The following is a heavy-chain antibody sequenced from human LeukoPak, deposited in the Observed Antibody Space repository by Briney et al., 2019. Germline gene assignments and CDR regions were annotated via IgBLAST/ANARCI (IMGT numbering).Heavy chain of an antibody. CDR2: INPNSGGT. D-gene: IGHD2-2*01. J-gene: IGHJ4*02. V-gene: IGHV1-2*02. CDR1: GYTFTAYY. CDR3: ARDRVVVPAAFDY. Sequence: ASVKVSCRSSGYTFTAYYMHWVRQAPGQGLEWMGWINPNSGGTNYAQKFQGRVTMTRDTSISTAYMELSRLRSDDTAVYYCARDRVVVPAAFDYWGQGTLVTVSS.